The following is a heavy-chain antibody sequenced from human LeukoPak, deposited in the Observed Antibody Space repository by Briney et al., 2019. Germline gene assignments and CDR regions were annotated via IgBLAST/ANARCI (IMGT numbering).Heavy chain of an antibody. CDR3: ARARRGGYELIDY. J-gene: IGHJ4*02. CDR2: INHSGST. CDR1: GGSFSGYY. Sequence: PSETLSLTCAVYGGSFSGYYWSWIRQPPGKGLEWLGEINHSGSTNYNPSLKSRVTISVDTSKNHFSLKLSSVTAADTAVYYCARARRGGYELIDYWGQGTLVTVSS. D-gene: IGHD5-12*01. V-gene: IGHV4-34*01.